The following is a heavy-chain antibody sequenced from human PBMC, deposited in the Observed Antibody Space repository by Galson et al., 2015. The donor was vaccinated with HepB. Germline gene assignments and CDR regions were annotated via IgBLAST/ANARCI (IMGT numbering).Heavy chain of an antibody. J-gene: IGHJ4*02. CDR2: MNPNSGNT. Sequence: SVKVSCKASGYTFTSYNINWVRQATGQGLEWMGWMNPNSGNTGYAQKFQGRVTMTRNTSISTAYMELSSLRSEDTAVYYCARTGSAYNWNDGGEDYWGQGTLVTVSS. CDR1: GYTFTSYN. D-gene: IGHD1-1*01. V-gene: IGHV1-8*01. CDR3: ARTGSAYNWNDGGEDY.